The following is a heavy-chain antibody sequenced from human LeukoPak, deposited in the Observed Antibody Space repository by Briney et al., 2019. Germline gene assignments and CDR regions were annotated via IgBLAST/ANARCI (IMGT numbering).Heavy chain of an antibody. CDR2: ISSSSSYI. CDR3: ARARMVRATNYYYYYMDV. D-gene: IGHD1-26*01. CDR1: GFTFSSYS. V-gene: IGHV3-21*01. J-gene: IGHJ6*03. Sequence: GGSLRLSCAASGFTFSSYSMNWVRQAPGKGLEWVSSISSSSSYIYYADSVKGRFTISRDNAKNSLYLQMNSLRAEDTAVYYCARARMVRATNYYYYYMDVWGKGTTVTVSS.